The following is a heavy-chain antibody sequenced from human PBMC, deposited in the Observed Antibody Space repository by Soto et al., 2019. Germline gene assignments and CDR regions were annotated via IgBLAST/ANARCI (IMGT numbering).Heavy chain of an antibody. Sequence: PSETLSLTCTVSGGSVSSGSYYWSWIRQPPGKGLEWIGYIYYSGSTNYNPSLKSRVTISVDTSKNQFSLKLSSVTAADTAVYYCARATYDFWSGYSNEGGMDVWGQVTTVTVSS. D-gene: IGHD3-3*01. V-gene: IGHV4-61*01. CDR2: IYYSGST. J-gene: IGHJ6*02. CDR1: GGSVSSGSYY. CDR3: ARATYDFWSGYSNEGGMDV.